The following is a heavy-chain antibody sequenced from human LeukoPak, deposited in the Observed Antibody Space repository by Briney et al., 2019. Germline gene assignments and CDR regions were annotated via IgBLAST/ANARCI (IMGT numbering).Heavy chain of an antibody. CDR3: ARVLSSNGEADY. CDR1: GGSISSGGYS. CDR2: IYHSGST. V-gene: IGHV4-30-2*01. Sequence: PSQTLSLTCAVSGGSISSGGYSWSWIRQPPGKGLEWIGYIYHSGSTYYNPSLKSRVTISVDRSKNQFSLKLSSVTAADTAVYYCARVLSSNGEADYWGQGTLVTVSS. D-gene: IGHD2-8*01. J-gene: IGHJ4*02.